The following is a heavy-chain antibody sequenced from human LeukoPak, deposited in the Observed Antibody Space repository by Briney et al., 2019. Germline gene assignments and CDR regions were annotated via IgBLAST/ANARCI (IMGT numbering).Heavy chain of an antibody. J-gene: IGHJ5*02. CDR1: GYTFTSYY. D-gene: IGHD1-20*01. CDR3: ARDTPDNWNDVMGGWFDP. CDR2: INPSGGST. Sequence: ASVKVSCKASGYTFTSYYMHWVRQAPGQGLEWMGIINPSGGSTSYAQKFQGRVTMTRDMSTSTVHMELSSLRSEDTAVYCCARDTPDNWNDVMGGWFDPWGQGTLVTVSS. V-gene: IGHV1-46*01.